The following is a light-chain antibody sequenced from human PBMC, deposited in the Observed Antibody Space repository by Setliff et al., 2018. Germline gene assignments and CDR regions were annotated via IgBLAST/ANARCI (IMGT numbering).Light chain of an antibody. CDR3: SSYTGSNSHV. CDR2: DVG. CDR1: SSDVGGYNH. Sequence: SALTQPASVSGSPGQSITISCTGSSSDVGGYNHVSWYQQHPGKAPKLMIYDVGKRPSGVSNRFSGSKSGNTASLTISGLQAEDEADYYCSSYTGSNSHVFGTGTRSPS. V-gene: IGLV2-14*01. J-gene: IGLJ1*01.